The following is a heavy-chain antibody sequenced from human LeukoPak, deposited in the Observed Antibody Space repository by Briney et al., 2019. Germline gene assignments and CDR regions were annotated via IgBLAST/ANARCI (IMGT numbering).Heavy chain of an antibody. D-gene: IGHD3-10*01. CDR1: GFTFSSYG. V-gene: IGHV3-30*03. CDR3: VFEGRADAFDI. J-gene: IGHJ3*02. CDR2: ISYEGSNK. Sequence: GRSLRLSCAASGFTFSSYGMHWVRQAPGKGLEWVAAISYEGSNKYYGDSVKGRFTISRDNSKNTMYLQMNSLRAEDTAVYYCVFEGRADAFDIWGQGTMVTVSS.